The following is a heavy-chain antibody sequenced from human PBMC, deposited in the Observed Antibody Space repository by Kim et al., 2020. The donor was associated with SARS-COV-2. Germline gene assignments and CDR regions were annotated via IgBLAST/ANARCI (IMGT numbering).Heavy chain of an antibody. Sequence: SVKVSCKASGGTFNTYTFIWVRQAPGQGLEWMGRIIPILGVPDYAQKFQGRVTITADKSTSTAYMELSRLRSEDTAVYYCARGPPEWELPSGVNWGQGTLVTVSS. CDR3: ARGPPEWELPSGVN. V-gene: IGHV1-69*02. J-gene: IGHJ4*02. CDR2: IIPILGVP. CDR1: GGTFNTYT. D-gene: IGHD1-26*01.